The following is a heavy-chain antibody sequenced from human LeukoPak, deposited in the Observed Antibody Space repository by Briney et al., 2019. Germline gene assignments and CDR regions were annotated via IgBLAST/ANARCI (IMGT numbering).Heavy chain of an antibody. D-gene: IGHD5-18*01. J-gene: IGHJ4*02. CDR2: IIPIFGTA. Sequence: SVEVSCKASGGTFSSYAISWVRQAPGQGLEWMGGIIPIFGTANYAQKFQGRVTITTDESTSTAYMELSSLRSEDTAVYYCAKNSHGSVIGLYYFDYWGQGTLVTVSS. V-gene: IGHV1-69*05. CDR1: GGTFSSYA. CDR3: AKNSHGSVIGLYYFDY.